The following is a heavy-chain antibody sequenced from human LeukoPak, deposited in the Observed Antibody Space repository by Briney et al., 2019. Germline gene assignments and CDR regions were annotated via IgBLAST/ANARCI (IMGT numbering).Heavy chain of an antibody. D-gene: IGHD3-22*01. Sequence: SVKVSCKASGGTFSSYAISWVRQAPGQGLEWMGRIIPILGIANYAQKFQGRVTITADKSTSTAYMELSSLRSEDTAVYYCASVVYYDSSGYSPSPFGYWGQGTLVTVSS. J-gene: IGHJ4*02. CDR2: IIPILGIA. CDR1: GGTFSSYA. CDR3: ASVVYYDSSGYSPSPFGY. V-gene: IGHV1-69*04.